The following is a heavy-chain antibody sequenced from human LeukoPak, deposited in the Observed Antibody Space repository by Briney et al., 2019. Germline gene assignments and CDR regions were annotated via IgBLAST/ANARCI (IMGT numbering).Heavy chain of an antibody. Sequence: GGSLRLSCAVSGLTPSSNYLNWVRQAPGKGREWVSGIYSGVSTYYADSVTGRFTISRDNSNNTLYLQMNSLRAEDTAVYYCARELRIVDKNILGYYYCYYMDVWGKGTTVTVSS. D-gene: IGHD3-9*01. CDR2: IYSGVST. CDR3: ARELRIVDKNILGYYYCYYMDV. CDR1: GLTPSSNY. J-gene: IGHJ6*03. V-gene: IGHV3-53*01.